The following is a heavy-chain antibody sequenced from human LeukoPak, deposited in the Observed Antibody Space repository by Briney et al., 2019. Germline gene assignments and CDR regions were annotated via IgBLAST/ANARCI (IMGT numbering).Heavy chain of an antibody. CDR3: ATLDSSGYHYFDY. Sequence: GGSLRLSCAASGFTFRSHSMNWVRQAPGKGLEWVSSISSSSSYIYYADSVKGRFTISRDNAKNSLYLQMNSLRAEDTAVYYCATLDSSGYHYFDYWGQGTLVTVSS. J-gene: IGHJ4*02. D-gene: IGHD3-22*01. CDR1: GFTFRSHS. CDR2: ISSSSSYI. V-gene: IGHV3-21*01.